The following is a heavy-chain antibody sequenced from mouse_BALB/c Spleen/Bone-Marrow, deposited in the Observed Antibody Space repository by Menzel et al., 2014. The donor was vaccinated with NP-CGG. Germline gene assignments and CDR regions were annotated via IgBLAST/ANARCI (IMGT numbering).Heavy chain of an antibody. CDR1: GFTFSSYG. D-gene: IGHD4-1*01. CDR2: INSGGVNT. V-gene: IGHV5-6*02. Sequence: DVHLVESGGDLVKPGGSLKLSCAASGFTFSSYGMSWGRQTPDKRLEWVAAINSGGVNTYYIDSVKGRFTISRDNAKNTLYLQMSSLKSEDTAMYHCARRGNWDGRVAMEYWGQGTPVTVSS. J-gene: IGHJ4*01. CDR3: ARRGNWDGRVAMEY.